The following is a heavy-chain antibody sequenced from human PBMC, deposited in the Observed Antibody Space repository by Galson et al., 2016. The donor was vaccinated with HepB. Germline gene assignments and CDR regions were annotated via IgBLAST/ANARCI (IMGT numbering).Heavy chain of an antibody. J-gene: IGHJ4*01. V-gene: IGHV3-30*18. CDR1: GFTFSDYG. D-gene: IGHD2-2*01. CDR2: ISYDGSNR. Sequence: SLRLSCAASGFTFSDYGMHWVRQAPGKGLEWVAVISYDGSNRYYADSVKGRFTISRDNSKNTLYLQMNSLRAEDTAVYYCAKDRRFSRTVPAAIFDHWGHGTLVSVSS. CDR3: AKDRRFSRTVPAAIFDH.